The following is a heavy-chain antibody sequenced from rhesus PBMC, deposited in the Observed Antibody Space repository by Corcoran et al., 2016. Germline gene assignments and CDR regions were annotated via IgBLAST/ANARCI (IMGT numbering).Heavy chain of an antibody. Sequence: QVQLQESGPGVVKPSETLSLTCAVSGGSISDSYRWSWIRQPPGKGLEWIGYIYGSSTIHNYHPSLKSRVTISKDTSKTQFSLKLSSVTAADPAVYYCARGYSGYSYQFDYWGQGVLVTVSS. V-gene: IGHV4S10*01. CDR3: ARGYSGYSYQFDY. J-gene: IGHJ4*01. CDR2: IYGSSTIH. D-gene: IGHD5-24*01. CDR1: GGSISDSYR.